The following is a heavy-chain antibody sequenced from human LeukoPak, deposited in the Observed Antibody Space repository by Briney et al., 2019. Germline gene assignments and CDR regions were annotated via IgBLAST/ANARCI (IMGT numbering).Heavy chain of an antibody. J-gene: IGHJ4*02. D-gene: IGHD5-24*01. CDR2: ISGSGGST. Sequence: PGGSLRLSCAVSGFTFSSYAMSWVRQAPGKGLEWVSAISGSGGSTYYADSVKGRFTISRDNSRNTLYLQMNSLRAEDTAVYYCAKADVEMATMGDYWGQGTLVTVSS. V-gene: IGHV3-23*01. CDR3: AKADVEMATMGDY. CDR1: GFTFSSYA.